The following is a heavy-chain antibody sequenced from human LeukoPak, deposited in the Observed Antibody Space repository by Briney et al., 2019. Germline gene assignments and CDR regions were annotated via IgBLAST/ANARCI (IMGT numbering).Heavy chain of an antibody. CDR1: GFPVSSYY. Sequence: PGGSLRLSCAASGFPVSSYYMSWVRQAPGKGLEWVSVIYIGGRTYYADSVTGRFTISRDNSKNTLFLRMNSLRAEDTAVYYCARDLGSGTPHWFWDYWGQGTLVTVSS. CDR2: IYIGGRT. D-gene: IGHD3-10*01. V-gene: IGHV3-53*01. J-gene: IGHJ4*02. CDR3: ARDLGSGTPHWFWDY.